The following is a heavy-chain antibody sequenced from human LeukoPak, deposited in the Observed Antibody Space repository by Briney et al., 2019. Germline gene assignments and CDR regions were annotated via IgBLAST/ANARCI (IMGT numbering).Heavy chain of an antibody. Sequence: GGSLRLSCAGSGCTFSNYWMYWVRQAPGEGLVCVSRINTDGSSTSYADSVTGRFTISRDDAKNTLYLQMNSLRTEDTAVYYCTISAPGKRYFDNWGQGALVTVSS. V-gene: IGHV3-74*03. CDR2: INTDGSST. J-gene: IGHJ4*02. CDR1: GCTFSNYW. D-gene: IGHD3-10*01. CDR3: TISAPGKRYFDN.